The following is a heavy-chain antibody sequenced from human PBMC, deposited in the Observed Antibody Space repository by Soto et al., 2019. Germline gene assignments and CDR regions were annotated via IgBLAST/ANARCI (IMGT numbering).Heavy chain of an antibody. J-gene: IGHJ6*02. CDR3: ARAFYGVDL. CDR1: GGSVSSGNYY. CDR2: IDNSGST. V-gene: IGHV4-61*01. Sequence: SETLSLTCTVSGGSVSSGNYYWNWIRQPPGKGLEWIGYIDNSGSTKYDPSLKSRVTISLDTSKNQFSLNLTSVTAADAAVYYCARAFYGVDLWGQGTTVTVSS.